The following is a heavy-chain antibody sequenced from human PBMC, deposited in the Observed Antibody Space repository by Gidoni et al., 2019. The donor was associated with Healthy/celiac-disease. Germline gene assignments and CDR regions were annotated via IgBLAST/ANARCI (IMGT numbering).Heavy chain of an antibody. CDR2: INNSGST. D-gene: IGHD3-10*01. CDR3: ASSPPGNRYYGSGSYYQKRNNWFDP. V-gene: IGHV4-34*01. Sequence: QVQLQQWGAGLLKPSETLSLTCAVYGGSFSGYYWSWIRQPPGKGLEWMGEINNSGSTNYNPSLKIRVTISVDTSKNQFSLKLSSVTAADTAVYYCASSPPGNRYYGSGSYYQKRNNWFDPWGQGTLVTVSS. CDR1: GGSFSGYY. J-gene: IGHJ5*02.